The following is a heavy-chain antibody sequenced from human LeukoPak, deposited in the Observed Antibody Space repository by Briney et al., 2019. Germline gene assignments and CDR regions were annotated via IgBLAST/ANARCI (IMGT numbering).Heavy chain of an antibody. CDR1: GYRYPSYW. CDR2: IDSSDSYT. Sequence: GESQKLSRKGSGYRYPSYWLRWVRQMPGKGLEWMGRIDSSDSYTNYSPSFQGHVTITADKAISTTYPQWRSLKASDAAMDYCSRETSWFGLDYNWFDPWGQGTLVTVSS. V-gene: IGHV5-10-1*01. CDR3: SRETSWFGLDYNWFDP. D-gene: IGHD3-10*01. J-gene: IGHJ5*02.